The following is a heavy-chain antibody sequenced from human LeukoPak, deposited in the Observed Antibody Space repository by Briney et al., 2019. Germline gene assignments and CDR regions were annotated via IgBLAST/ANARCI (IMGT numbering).Heavy chain of an antibody. J-gene: IGHJ5*02. CDR1: GGSISSGSYY. V-gene: IGHV4-61*02. CDR2: IYTSGST. CDR3: ARDSGVDAWFDP. D-gene: IGHD2-15*01. Sequence: TSQTLSLTCTVSGGSISSGSYYWSWIRQPAGKGLEWIGRIYTSGSTNYNPSLKSRVTISVDTSKNQFSLKLSSVTAADTAVYYCARDSGVDAWFDPWGQGTLVTVSS.